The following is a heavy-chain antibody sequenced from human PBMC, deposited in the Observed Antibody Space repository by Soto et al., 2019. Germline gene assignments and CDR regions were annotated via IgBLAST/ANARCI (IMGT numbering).Heavy chain of an antibody. Sequence: QVQLVQSGAEVKKPGASVKVSCKASGYTFTSYGISWVRQAPGQGLEWMGWISAYNGNTNYAQKLQGRVTMTTDTSTSTAYMELRSLRSDDTAVYYCARDRTYYYCSGSYSPPHYWGQGTLVTVSS. CDR1: GYTFTSYG. CDR2: ISAYNGNT. J-gene: IGHJ4*02. CDR3: ARDRTYYYCSGSYSPPHY. V-gene: IGHV1-18*01. D-gene: IGHD3-10*01.